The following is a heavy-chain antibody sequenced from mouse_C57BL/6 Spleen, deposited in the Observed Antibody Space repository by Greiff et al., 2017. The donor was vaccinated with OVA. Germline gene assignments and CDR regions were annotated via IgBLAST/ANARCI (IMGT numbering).Heavy chain of an antibody. Sequence: VQLQQPGAELVMPGASVKLSCKASGYTFTSYWMPWVKQRPGQGLEWIGEIDPADGYTNYNQKFKGKSTLTVDKSSSTAYMQLSSLTSEDSAVYYCARGGLQFFIWYLEVWGTGTTVTVSS. D-gene: IGHD1-2*01. CDR2: IDPADGYT. CDR1: GYTFTSYW. CDR3: ARGGLQFFIWYLEV. V-gene: IGHV1-69*01. J-gene: IGHJ1*03.